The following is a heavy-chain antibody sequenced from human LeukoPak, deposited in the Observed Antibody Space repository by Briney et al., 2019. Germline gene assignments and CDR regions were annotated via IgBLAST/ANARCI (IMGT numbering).Heavy chain of an antibody. J-gene: IGHJ4*02. V-gene: IGHV4-38-2*02. CDR3: ARGITYYYGSGSSSYFDY. Sequence: SETLSLTCTVSGYSISSGYYWGWIRQPPGKGLEWFGSIYHSGSTYYNPSLKSRVTISVDTSKNQFSLKLSSVTAADTAVCYCARGITYYYGSGSSSYFDYWGQGTLVTVSS. CDR1: GYSISSGYY. CDR2: IYHSGST. D-gene: IGHD3-10*01.